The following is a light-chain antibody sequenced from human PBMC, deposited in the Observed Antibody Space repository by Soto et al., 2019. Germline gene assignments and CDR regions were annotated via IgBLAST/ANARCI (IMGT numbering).Light chain of an antibody. CDR2: EAS. Sequence: DLQMTQSPSSLSASVGDRVTITCRASQGISIWLAWYQQKPDKAPKSLIYEASNSQSGVPSRFSGSGSGTDFTLTISSLQPEDVATYYCQQYNSYPLTFGGGTKVEIK. CDR1: QGISIW. J-gene: IGKJ4*01. CDR3: QQYNSYPLT. V-gene: IGKV1D-16*01.